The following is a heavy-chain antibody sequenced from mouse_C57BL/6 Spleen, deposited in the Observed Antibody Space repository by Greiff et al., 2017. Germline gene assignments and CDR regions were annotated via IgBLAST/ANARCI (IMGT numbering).Heavy chain of an antibody. Sequence: ESGPGMVKPSQSLSLTCTVTGYSITSGYDWHWIRHFPGNKLEWMGYISYSGSTNYNPSLKSRISITHDTSKNHFFLKLNSVTTEDTATYYCAREGDYDRGYAMDYWGQGTSVTVSS. V-gene: IGHV3-1*01. D-gene: IGHD2-4*01. CDR2: ISYSGST. CDR1: GYSITSGYD. J-gene: IGHJ4*01. CDR3: AREGDYDRGYAMDY.